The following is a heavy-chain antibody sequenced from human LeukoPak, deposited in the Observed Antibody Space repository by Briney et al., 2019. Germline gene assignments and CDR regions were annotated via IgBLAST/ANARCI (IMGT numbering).Heavy chain of an antibody. D-gene: IGHD1-14*01. CDR2: MNPNSGNT. V-gene: IGHV1-8*01. CDR3: ARGRTTTYYYYGMDV. Sequence: NXXXQATGQGLEXMGWMNPNSGNTGYAQKFQGRVTMTRNTSISTAYMELSSLRSEDTAVYYCARGRTTTYYYYGMDVWGQGTTVTVSS. J-gene: IGHJ6*02.